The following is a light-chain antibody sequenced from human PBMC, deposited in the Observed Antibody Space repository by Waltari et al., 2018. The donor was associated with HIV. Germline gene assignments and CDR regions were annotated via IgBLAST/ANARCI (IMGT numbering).Light chain of an antibody. Sequence: DIQLTQSPSFLSASVGDVFTITCRANQNIRAYLAWFQQKPGKAPTLLIYSASTVQRGVPSRFSGSGSGAEFTLTISSLQPEDFATYYCQQLDSYPRTFGHGTKVEI. J-gene: IGKJ1*01. CDR2: SAS. CDR1: QNIRAY. CDR3: QQLDSYPRT. V-gene: IGKV1-9*01.